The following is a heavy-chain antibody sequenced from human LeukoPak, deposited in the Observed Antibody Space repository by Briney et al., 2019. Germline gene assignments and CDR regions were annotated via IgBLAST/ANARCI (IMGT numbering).Heavy chain of an antibody. CDR2: ISSSSGYI. J-gene: IGHJ3*02. V-gene: IGHV3-21*01. CDR1: GFTFSSYS. D-gene: IGHD2-2*01. CDR3: ARDPAGYCSSTSCYFEAFDI. Sequence: VKPGGSLRLSCAASGFTFSSYSMNWVRQAPGKGLEWVSSISSSSGYIYYADSVKGRFTISRDNAKNSLYLQMNSLRAEDTAVYYCARDPAGYCSSTSCYFEAFDIWGQGTMVTVSS.